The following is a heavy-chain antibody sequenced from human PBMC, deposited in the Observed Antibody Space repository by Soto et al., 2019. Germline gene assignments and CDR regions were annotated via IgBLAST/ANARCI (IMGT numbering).Heavy chain of an antibody. D-gene: IGHD5-18*01. CDR3: ASIRRYSGLFDP. J-gene: IGHJ5*02. V-gene: IGHV4-61*01. CDR2: FFSSGST. Sequence: SKTCPNTRTVSGGFVRPNSEYWSWLRQPPGKGLEWIGYFFSSGSTNYNPSLKSRVTISVDTSKNQFSLRLSSVTAADTAIYYFASIRRYSGLFDPWGQGIPVTV. CDR1: GGFVRPNSEY.